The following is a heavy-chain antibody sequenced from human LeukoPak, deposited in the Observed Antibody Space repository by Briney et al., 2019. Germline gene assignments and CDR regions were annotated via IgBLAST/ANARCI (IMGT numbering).Heavy chain of an antibody. J-gene: IGHJ4*02. CDR3: ARESYYDSGSRYYFDY. CDR2: INHSGST. Sequence: SETLSLTCAVYGGSFSGYYWSWIRQPPGKGLEWIGEINHSGSTNYNPSLKSRVTISVDTSKNQFSLKLSSVTAADTAVYYCARESYYDSGSRYYFDYWGQGTLVTVSS. D-gene: IGHD3-10*01. CDR1: GGSFSGYY. V-gene: IGHV4-34*01.